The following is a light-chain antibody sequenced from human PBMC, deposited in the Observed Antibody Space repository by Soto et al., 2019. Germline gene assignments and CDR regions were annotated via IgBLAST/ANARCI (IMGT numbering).Light chain of an antibody. J-gene: IGLJ2*01. CDR2: EVS. Sequence: QSVLTQPASVSGSPGQSITISCTGTSSDVGSYNLVSWYQQHPGKAPKLMIYEVSKRPSGVSNRFSGSKSGNTASLTISGLQADYEADYYCCAYAASSTLVFGRGSTLTV. V-gene: IGLV2-23*02. CDR1: SSDVGSYNL. CDR3: CAYAASSTLV.